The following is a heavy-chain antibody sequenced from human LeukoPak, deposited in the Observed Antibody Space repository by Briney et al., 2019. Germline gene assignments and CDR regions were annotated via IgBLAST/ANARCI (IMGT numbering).Heavy chain of an antibody. D-gene: IGHD6-13*01. V-gene: IGHV3-30*07. CDR1: GFTFSSYA. Sequence: GRSLRLSCAASGFTFSSYAMHWVRQAPGKGLEWVAVISYDGSNKYYADSVKGRFTISRDNSKNTLYLQMNSLRAEDTAVYYCAKVSIAAAGKFDYWGQGTLVTVSS. CDR2: ISYDGSNK. CDR3: AKVSIAAAGKFDY. J-gene: IGHJ4*02.